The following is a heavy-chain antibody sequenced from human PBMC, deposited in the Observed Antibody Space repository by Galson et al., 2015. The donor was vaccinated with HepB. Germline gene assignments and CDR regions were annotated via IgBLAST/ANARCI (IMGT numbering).Heavy chain of an antibody. CDR3: ARLIVGATFDY. J-gene: IGHJ4*02. D-gene: IGHD1-26*01. CDR1: GGFFSGFF. Sequence: ETLSLTCAVYGGFFSGFFWGWVRQPPGGGVGGDGGNNHSGSTNYNPSLKSRVTISVDTSKNQFSLKLSSGTAADTAVYYCARLIVGATFDYWGQRTLVTVSS. CDR2: NNHSGST. V-gene: IGHV4-34*01.